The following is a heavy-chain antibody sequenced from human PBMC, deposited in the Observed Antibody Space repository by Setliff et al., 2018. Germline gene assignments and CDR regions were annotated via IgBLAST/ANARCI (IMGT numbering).Heavy chain of an antibody. V-gene: IGHV4-34*01. Sequence: SETLSLTCAASGGTFSDYYWTWIRQPPGKGLEWIGEINHRGSTTYNPSLKSRVTISVDTSKDQFSLKVISMTAADTAVYYCARHATYYYGSGNLPFDSWGQGTLVTVSS. CDR2: INHRGST. J-gene: IGHJ4*02. CDR1: GGTFSDYY. D-gene: IGHD3-10*01. CDR3: ARHATYYYGSGNLPFDS.